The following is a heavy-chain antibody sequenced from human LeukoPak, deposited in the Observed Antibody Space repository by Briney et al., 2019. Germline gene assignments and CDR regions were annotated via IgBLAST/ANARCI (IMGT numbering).Heavy chain of an antibody. CDR1: GFTFSSYA. V-gene: IGHV3-23*01. Sequence: GGSLRLSCAASGFTFSSYAMSWVRQAPGKGLEWVSAISGSGGSTYYADSVKGRFTISRDNSKNTLYLQMNSLRAEDTAVYYCAKDIVSTRYYYDSSGYDYWGQGTLVTVSS. CDR2: ISGSGGST. D-gene: IGHD3-22*01. J-gene: IGHJ4*02. CDR3: AKDIVSTRYYYDSSGYDY.